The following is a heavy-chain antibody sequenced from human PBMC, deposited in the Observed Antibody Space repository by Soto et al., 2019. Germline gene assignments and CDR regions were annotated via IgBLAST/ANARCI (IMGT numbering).Heavy chain of an antibody. Sequence: EVQLVESGGGLVQSGGSLRLSCAASGFTVTSNYMSWVRQAPGKGLEWVSIIYSGGTTYYADSVKGRFTISRDNSKNTLYLQMNSLRGEDTALYCCAREMLDWGQGTLVTVSS. CDR3: AREMLD. V-gene: IGHV3-66*01. CDR2: IYSGGTT. D-gene: IGHD3-16*01. J-gene: IGHJ4*02. CDR1: GFTVTSNY.